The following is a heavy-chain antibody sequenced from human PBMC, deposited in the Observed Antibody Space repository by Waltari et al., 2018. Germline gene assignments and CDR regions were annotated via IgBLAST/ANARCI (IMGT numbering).Heavy chain of an antibody. J-gene: IGHJ5*02. V-gene: IGHV4-4*02. CDR2: GQRSGRT. D-gene: IGHD2-15*01. Sequence: SWGRQAPQKGREWLGQGQRSGRTKYQPSFGGRATVAVDTSNNQCSLTVTSATAADTAIYYCARDRGRGLYLDTWGPGILVTVSP. CDR3: ARDRGRGLYLDT.